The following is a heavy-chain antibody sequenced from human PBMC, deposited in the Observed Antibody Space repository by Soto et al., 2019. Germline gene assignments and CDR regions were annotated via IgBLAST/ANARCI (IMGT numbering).Heavy chain of an antibody. CDR2: ISGSGGST. CDR1: GFTFSSYA. CDR3: AKTQDDYGEPYSDYYMDV. D-gene: IGHD4-17*01. Sequence: PGGSLRLACAASGFTFSSYAMSWVRQAPGKGLEWVSAISGSGGSTYYADSVKGRFTISRDNSKNTLYLQMNSLRAEDTAVYYCAKTQDDYGEPYSDYYMDVWGKGTTVTVSS. J-gene: IGHJ6*03. V-gene: IGHV3-23*01.